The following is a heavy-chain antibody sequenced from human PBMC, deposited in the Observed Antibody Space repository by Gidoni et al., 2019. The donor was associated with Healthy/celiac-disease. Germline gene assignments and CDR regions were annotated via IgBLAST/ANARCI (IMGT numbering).Heavy chain of an antibody. J-gene: IGHJ4*02. CDR3: AKSPTFDFWSDFDY. CDR1: AFTFSSYA. CDR2: ISGSGGST. D-gene: IGHD3-3*01. V-gene: IGHV3-23*01. Sequence: EVQLLESGGGLVQPGGCLRLSCAASAFTFSSYAMSWVRQAPGKGLEWVSAISGSGGSTYYADPVKGRFTISRDNSKNTLYLQMNRLRAEDTAVYYCAKSPTFDFWSDFDYWGQGTLVTVSS.